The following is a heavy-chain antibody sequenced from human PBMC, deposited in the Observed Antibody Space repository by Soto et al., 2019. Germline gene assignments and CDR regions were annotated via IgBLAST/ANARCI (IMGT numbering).Heavy chain of an antibody. CDR3: ARGIYRALGY. Sequence: SETLSLTCTVSGCSISSGCYYWSWIRQHPGKGLEWIGYIYYSGSTYYNPSLKSRVTISVDTSKNQFSLKLSSVTAADTAVYYCARGIYRALGYWGQGTLVTVSS. D-gene: IGHD3-16*02. CDR2: IYYSGST. V-gene: IGHV4-31*03. CDR1: GCSISSGCYY. J-gene: IGHJ4*02.